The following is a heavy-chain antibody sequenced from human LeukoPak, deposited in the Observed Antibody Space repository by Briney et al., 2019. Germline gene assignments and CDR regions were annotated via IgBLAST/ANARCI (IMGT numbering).Heavy chain of an antibody. CDR3: ARGSEWDLPVCDC. CDR2: INEDGSEK. Sequence: GGSLRLSCAASGFSFSTFWMTWVRQAPGKGLEWVANINEDGSEKYYLDSVKGRFTISRDNAKNSLYLQMNSLRVEDTAVYYCARGSEWDLPVCDCWGQGTLVTVSS. CDR1: GFSFSTFW. D-gene: IGHD1-26*01. J-gene: IGHJ4*02. V-gene: IGHV3-7*01.